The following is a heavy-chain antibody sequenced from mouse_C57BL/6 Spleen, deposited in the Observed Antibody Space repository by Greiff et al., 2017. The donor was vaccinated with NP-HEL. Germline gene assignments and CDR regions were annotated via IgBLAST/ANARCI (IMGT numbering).Heavy chain of an antibody. CDR1: GFSLTSYA. J-gene: IGHJ4*01. Sequence: QVQLKESGPGLVAPSQSLSITCTVSGFSLTSYAISWVRQPPGKGLEWLGVIWTGGGTNYNSALKSRLSISKDNSKSQVFLKMNSLQTDDTARYYCARTYYDDAGGGYYAMDYWGQGTSVTVSS. CDR2: IWTGGGT. D-gene: IGHD2-4*01. CDR3: ARTYYDDAGGGYYAMDY. V-gene: IGHV2-9-1*01.